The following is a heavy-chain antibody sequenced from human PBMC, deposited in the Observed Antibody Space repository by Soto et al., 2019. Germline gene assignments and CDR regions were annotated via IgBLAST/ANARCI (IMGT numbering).Heavy chain of an antibody. CDR2: ISAYNGNT. Sequence: ASVKVSCKAPGYTFTSYGISWVRQAPGQGIEWMGWISAYNGNTNYAQKLQGRVTMTTDTSTSTAYMELRSLRSDDTAVYYCARDPPGYCSSTSCHNDAFDIWGQGTMVTVSS. J-gene: IGHJ3*02. D-gene: IGHD2-2*01. CDR3: ARDPPGYCSSTSCHNDAFDI. CDR1: GYTFTSYG. V-gene: IGHV1-18*01.